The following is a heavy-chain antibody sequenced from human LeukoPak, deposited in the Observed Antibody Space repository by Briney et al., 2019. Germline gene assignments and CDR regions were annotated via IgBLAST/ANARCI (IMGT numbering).Heavy chain of an antibody. Sequence: ASVKVSCKASGYTFTSYDINWVRQATGQGLEWMGWMNPNSGNTGYAQKFQGRVTMTRNTSISTAYMELSSLRSEDTAVYYCARKAYYYGSGTYPREAFDIWGQGTMVTVSS. CDR3: ARKAYYYGSGTYPREAFDI. CDR1: GYTFTSYD. J-gene: IGHJ3*02. D-gene: IGHD3-10*01. CDR2: MNPNSGNT. V-gene: IGHV1-8*01.